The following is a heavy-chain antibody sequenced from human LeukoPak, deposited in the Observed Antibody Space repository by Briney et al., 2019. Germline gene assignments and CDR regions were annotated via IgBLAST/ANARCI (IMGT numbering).Heavy chain of an antibody. Sequence: SETLSLTCAVYGGSFSGYYWSWIRQPPGKGLEWIGEINHSGSTNYNPSLKSRVTISVDTSKNQFSLKLSSVTAADTAVYYCARSYLGGWYYFDYWGQGTLVTVSS. CDR1: GGSFSGYY. CDR2: INHSGST. D-gene: IGHD6-19*01. J-gene: IGHJ4*02. CDR3: ARSYLGGWYYFDY. V-gene: IGHV4-34*01.